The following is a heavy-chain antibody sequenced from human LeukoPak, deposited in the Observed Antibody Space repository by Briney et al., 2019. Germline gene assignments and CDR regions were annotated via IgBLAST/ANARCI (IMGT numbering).Heavy chain of an antibody. Sequence: KTSETLSLTCAVFGETLSGRYWTWIRQPPGKGLEWIGEINHRGSANYNPSFKSRVTISGDTSNQFSLTLASVTATDTAVYFCARGHPMPGRSVSRYYYNYYMDVWGNGTTVIVSS. D-gene: IGHD5/OR15-5a*01. CDR2: INHRGSA. J-gene: IGHJ6*03. V-gene: IGHV4-34*01. CDR3: ARGHPMPGRSVSRYYYNYYMDV. CDR1: GETLSGRY.